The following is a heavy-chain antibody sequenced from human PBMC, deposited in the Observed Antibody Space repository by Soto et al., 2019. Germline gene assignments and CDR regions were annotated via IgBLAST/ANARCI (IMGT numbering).Heavy chain of an antibody. V-gene: IGHV3-7*01. J-gene: IGHJ6*03. CDR3: ARDGHDSSWYPDYYYMDV. CDR2: IKQDGSEK. CDR1: GFTFSSYW. Sequence: GGSLRLSCAASGFTFSSYWMSWVRQAPGKGLEWVANIKQDGSEKYYVDSVKGRFTISRDNAKNSLYLQMNSLRAEDTAVYYCARDGHDSSWYPDYYYMDVWGKGTTVTVSS. D-gene: IGHD6-13*01.